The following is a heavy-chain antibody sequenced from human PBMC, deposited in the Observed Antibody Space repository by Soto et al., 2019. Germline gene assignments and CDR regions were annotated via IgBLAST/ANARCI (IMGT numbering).Heavy chain of an antibody. D-gene: IGHD6-13*01. CDR1: GGSMMAYY. J-gene: IGHJ4*02. Sequence: SETLSLTCTVSGGSMMAYYCNWMRQPPGKGLQWIGYTYYSGSTTYNPSLKSRVTISVDSSKNQFSLKLDSVTPADTAVYYCARVRGTAGKRYFDYWGPGTLVTVSS. V-gene: IGHV4-59*01. CDR3: ARVRGTAGKRYFDY. CDR2: TYYSGST.